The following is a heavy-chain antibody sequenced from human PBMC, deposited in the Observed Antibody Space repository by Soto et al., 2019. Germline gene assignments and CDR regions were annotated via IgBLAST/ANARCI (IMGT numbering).Heavy chain of an antibody. Sequence: GGSLGLSCAASGFTFSNFDMSWVRQAPGKGLEWVSAISGSGTSKYDADSVKGRFSISRDNSKNTLYLQMNSLRAEDTAVFYCAKHRKSGSGWYWDYWGQGTLVTVSS. CDR2: ISGSGTSK. V-gene: IGHV3-23*01. J-gene: IGHJ4*02. CDR1: GFTFSNFD. CDR3: AKHRKSGSGWYWDY. D-gene: IGHD6-19*01.